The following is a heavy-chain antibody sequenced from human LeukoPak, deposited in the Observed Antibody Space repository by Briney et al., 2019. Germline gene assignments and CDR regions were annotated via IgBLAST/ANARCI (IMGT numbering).Heavy chain of an antibody. J-gene: IGHJ3*02. CDR3: ARYGHDYGGNRDAFDI. CDR1: GFIFSSYS. V-gene: IGHV3-21*01. D-gene: IGHD4-23*01. CDR2: ISSSSSYI. Sequence: PGGSLRLSCAASGFIFSSYSMNWVSQAAGKGLEWVSSISSSSSYIYYADSVKGRFTISRDNAKNSLYLQMNSLRAEDTAVYYCARYGHDYGGNRDAFDIWGQGTMVTVSS.